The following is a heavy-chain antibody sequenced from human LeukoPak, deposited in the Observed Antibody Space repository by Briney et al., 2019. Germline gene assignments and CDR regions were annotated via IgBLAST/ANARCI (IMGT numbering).Heavy chain of an antibody. CDR2: IYYSGST. CDR1: GGSISSSSYY. J-gene: IGHJ6*03. V-gene: IGHV4-39*07. D-gene: IGHD4-11*01. Sequence: PSETLSLTCTVSGGSISSSSYYWGWIRQPPGKGLEWIGSIYYSGSTYYNPSLKSRVTISVDTSKNQFSLKLSSVTAADTAVYYCARQYLPSLSYYYYYYMDVWGKGTTVTVSS. CDR3: ARQYLPSLSYYYYYYMDV.